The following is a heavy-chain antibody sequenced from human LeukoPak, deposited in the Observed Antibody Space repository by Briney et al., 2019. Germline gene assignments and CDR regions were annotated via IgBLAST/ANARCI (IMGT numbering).Heavy chain of an antibody. CDR1: GYSITSGYY. J-gene: IGHJ6*03. CDR2: ISRSGDT. Sequence: SETLSLTCIVSGYSITSGYYWGWIRQPPGKGLEWIGIISRSGDTYYNPPLKSRVTISVDTSKNQFSLKLSSVTAADTAVYYCARTTEGGYTYGYFYYYYMDVWGKGTTVTVSS. V-gene: IGHV4-38-2*02. D-gene: IGHD5-18*01. CDR3: ARTTEGGYTYGYFYYYYMDV.